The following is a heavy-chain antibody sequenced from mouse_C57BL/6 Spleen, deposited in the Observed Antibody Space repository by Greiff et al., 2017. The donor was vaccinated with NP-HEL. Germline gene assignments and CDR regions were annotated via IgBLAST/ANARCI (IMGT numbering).Heavy chain of an antibody. D-gene: IGHD2-5*01. CDR3: TRRYYSNPFDY. V-gene: IGHV1-15*01. CDR2: IDPETGGT. Sequence: QVQLQQSGAELVRPGASVTLSCKASGYTFTDYEMHWVKQTPVHGLEWIGAIDPETGGTAYNQKFKGKAILTADKSSSTAYMELRSLTSEDSAVYYCTRRYYSNPFDYWGQGTTLTVSS. J-gene: IGHJ2*01. CDR1: GYTFTDYE.